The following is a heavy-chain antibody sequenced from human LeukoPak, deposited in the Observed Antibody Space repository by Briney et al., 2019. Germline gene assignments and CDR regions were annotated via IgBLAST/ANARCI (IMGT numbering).Heavy chain of an antibody. CDR1: GFTFSSYS. CDR2: ISSSSSTI. J-gene: IGHJ4*02. V-gene: IGHV3-48*04. D-gene: IGHD3-10*01. CDR3: ARDPSSHYYGSGSYYYDY. Sequence: GGSLRLSCAASGFTFSSYSMNWVRQAPGKGLEWVSYISSSSSTIYYADSVKGRFTISRDNAKNSLYLQMNSLRAEDTAVYYCARDPSSHYYGSGSYYYDYWGQGTLVTVSS.